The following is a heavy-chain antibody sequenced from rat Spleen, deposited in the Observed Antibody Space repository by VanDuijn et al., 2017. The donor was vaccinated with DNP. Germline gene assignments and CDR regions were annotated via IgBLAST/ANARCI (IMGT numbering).Heavy chain of an antibody. D-gene: IGHD1-3*01. CDR1: GFTFSNYG. CDR3: ASLNYGRATWFAY. J-gene: IGHJ3*01. V-gene: IGHV5S13*01. Sequence: EVQLVESGGGLVQPGRSLKLSCAASGFTFSNYGMAWVRQAPTKGLEWVASISTGGGNTYYRDSVKGRFTISRDNAKSCLYLQMDSLKSEDTATYYCASLNYGRATWFAYWGQGTLVTVSS. CDR2: ISTGGGNT.